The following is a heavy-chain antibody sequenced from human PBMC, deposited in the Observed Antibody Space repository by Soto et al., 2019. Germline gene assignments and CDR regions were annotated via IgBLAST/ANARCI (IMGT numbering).Heavy chain of an antibody. J-gene: IGHJ6*03. CDR3: ARIAAAGRGMDV. V-gene: IGHV3-7*01. D-gene: IGHD6-13*01. CDR2: IKEDGSEK. CDR1: VFHFSTHW. Sequence: GGSLRLSCAASVFHFSTHWMTWVRQGPGKWLEWLADIKEDGSEKXXVDSVKGRXTISRYNSQNSXYLQVXTLRVEDTAVYYCARIAAAGRGMDVWCRGTTVTVSS.